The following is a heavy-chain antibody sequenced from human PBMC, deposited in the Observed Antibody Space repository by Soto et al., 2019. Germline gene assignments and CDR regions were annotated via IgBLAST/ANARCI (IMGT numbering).Heavy chain of an antibody. J-gene: IGHJ4*02. CDR1: GFSVSTTGVG. CDR3: ANRLESISCSSWIIDY. V-gene: IGHV2-5*02. D-gene: IGHD2-15*01. CDR2: IYWDDDK. Sequence: QITLKESGPTLVKPTQTLTLACSFSGFSVSTTGVGVGWIRQPPGKALECLALIYWDDDKRYSPSLKSRLTMAKDSSKKQVGLTTTTMAPVKTVTYYCANRLESISCSSWIIDYWGQGALVTVSS.